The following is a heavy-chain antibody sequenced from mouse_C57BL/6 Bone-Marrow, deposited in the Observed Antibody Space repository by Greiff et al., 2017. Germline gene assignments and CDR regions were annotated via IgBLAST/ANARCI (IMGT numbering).Heavy chain of an antibody. D-gene: IGHD1-1*01. Sequence: DVQLVESGGGLVKPGGSLKLSCAASGFTFSSYAMSWVRQTPEKRLEWVATISDGGSYTYYPDNVKGRFTISRDNAKNNLYLQMSHLKSGDTAMYYCARERYGTTVVDPYYFDYWGQGTTRTVSA. CDR1: GFTFSSYA. J-gene: IGHJ2*01. CDR3: ARERYGTTVVDPYYFDY. V-gene: IGHV5-4*01. CDR2: ISDGGSYT.